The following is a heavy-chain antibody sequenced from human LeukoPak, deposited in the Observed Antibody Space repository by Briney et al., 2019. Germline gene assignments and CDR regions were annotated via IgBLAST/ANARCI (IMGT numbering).Heavy chain of an antibody. D-gene: IGHD4-17*01. V-gene: IGHV4-39*07. J-gene: IGHJ2*01. CDR1: GGSISSSSYY. Sequence: SETLSLTCTVSGGSISSSSYYWGWIRQPPGKGLEWIGSIYYSGSTYYNPSLKSRVTISVDTSKNQFSLKLSSVTAADTAVYYCARDPHDYGDYEDYWYFDLWGRGTLVTVSS. CDR3: ARDPHDYGDYEDYWYFDL. CDR2: IYYSGST.